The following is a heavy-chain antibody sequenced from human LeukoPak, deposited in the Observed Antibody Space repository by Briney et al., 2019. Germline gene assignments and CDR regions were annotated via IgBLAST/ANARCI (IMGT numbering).Heavy chain of an antibody. Sequence: PSETLSLTCTVSGGSISSGGYYWSWIRQPPGKGLEWIGYIYHSGSTYYNPSLKSRVTISVDRSKNQFSLKLSSVTAADTAVYYCARGGYSGPLDYWGQGTLVTVSS. V-gene: IGHV4-30-2*01. CDR2: IYHSGST. J-gene: IGHJ4*02. CDR1: GGSISSGGYY. CDR3: ARGGYSGPLDY. D-gene: IGHD5-12*01.